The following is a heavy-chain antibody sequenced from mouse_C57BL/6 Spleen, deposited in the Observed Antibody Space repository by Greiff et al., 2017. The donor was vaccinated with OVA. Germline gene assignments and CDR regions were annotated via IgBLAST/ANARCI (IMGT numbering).Heavy chain of an antibody. J-gene: IGHJ1*03. CDR3: TAPYGNYWYFDV. V-gene: IGHV6-3*01. CDR1: GFTFSNYW. Sequence: EVQGVESGGGLVQPGGSMKLSCVASGFTFSNYWMNWVRQSPEKGLEWVAQIRLKSDNYATHYAESVKGRFTISRDDSKSSVYLQMNNLRAEDTGIYYCTAPYGNYWYFDVWGTGTTVTVSS. CDR2: IRLKSDNYAT. D-gene: IGHD2-1*01.